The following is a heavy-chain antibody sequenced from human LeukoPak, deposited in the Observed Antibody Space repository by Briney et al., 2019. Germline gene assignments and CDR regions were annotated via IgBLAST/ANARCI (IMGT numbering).Heavy chain of an antibody. CDR2: ISYDGSNK. V-gene: IGHV3-30*03. CDR3: VGVRYNYGLSAY. CDR1: GFTFSSYG. D-gene: IGHD5-18*01. J-gene: IGHJ1*01. Sequence: GSLRLSCAASGFTFSSYGMHWVRQAPGKGLEWVAVISYDGSNKYYADSVKGRSTISRDNSKSTLYLQMNNLRADDTAIYYCVGVRYNYGLSAYWGQGTLVIVSS.